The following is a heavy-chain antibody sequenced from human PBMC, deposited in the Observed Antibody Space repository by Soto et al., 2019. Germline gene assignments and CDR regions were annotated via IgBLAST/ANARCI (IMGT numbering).Heavy chain of an antibody. V-gene: IGHV3-23*01. Sequence: GGSLRLSCAASGFTFSSYAMSWVRQAPGEGLEWVSVISGSGGSAHYADSVKGRFTISRDNSKNTLYLQMSSLRAEDTAVYYCAKGTDWFDPWGQGTLVTVSS. CDR3: AKGTDWFDP. CDR2: ISGSGGSA. J-gene: IGHJ5*02. CDR1: GFTFSSYA.